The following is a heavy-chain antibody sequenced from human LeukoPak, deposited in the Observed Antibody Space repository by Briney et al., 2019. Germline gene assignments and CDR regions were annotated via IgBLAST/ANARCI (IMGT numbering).Heavy chain of an antibody. CDR3: ARDHVAVADY. Sequence: GGSLRLSCAASGFTFSSYGMHWFGRAPGRGLEGVAVIWYDGSNKYYADSVKGRFTISRDNSKNTLYLQMNSLRAEDTAVYYCARDHVAVADYWGQGTLVTVSS. CDR1: GFTFSSYG. D-gene: IGHD6-19*01. CDR2: IWYDGSNK. V-gene: IGHV3-33*01. J-gene: IGHJ4*02.